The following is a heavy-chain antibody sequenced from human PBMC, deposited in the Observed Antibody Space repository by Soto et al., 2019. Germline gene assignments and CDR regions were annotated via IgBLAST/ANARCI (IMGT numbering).Heavy chain of an antibody. D-gene: IGHD6-19*01. V-gene: IGHV1-8*01. CDR2: MNPNSGNT. CDR3: ERRDSSGWCYYYYYGMDV. Sequence: ASVKVSCKASGYTFTSYDINWVRQATGQGLEWMGWMNPNSGNTGYAQKFQGRVTMTRNTSIGTAYMELSSLRSEDTAVYYCERRDSSGWCYYYYYGMDVWGQGTTVTVSS. CDR1: GYTFTSYD. J-gene: IGHJ6*02.